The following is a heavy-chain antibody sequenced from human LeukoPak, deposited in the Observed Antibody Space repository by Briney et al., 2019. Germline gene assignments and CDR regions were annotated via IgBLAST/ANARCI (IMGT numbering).Heavy chain of an antibody. J-gene: IGHJ4*02. CDR1: GFTVSSNY. V-gene: IGHV3-53*01. CDR2: IYSGGST. Sequence: GGSLRLSCAASGFTVSSNYMSWVRQAPGKGLEWVSVIYSGGSTYYADSVKGRFTISRDNSKNTLYLQMNSLRAEDTAVYYCARQTTARYYFDYWGQGTLVTVSS. D-gene: IGHD4-11*01. CDR3: ARQTTARYYFDY.